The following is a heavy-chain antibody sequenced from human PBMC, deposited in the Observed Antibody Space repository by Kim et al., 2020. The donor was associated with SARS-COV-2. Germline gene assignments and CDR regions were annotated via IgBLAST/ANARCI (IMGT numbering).Heavy chain of an antibody. V-gene: IGHV3-30*04. J-gene: IGHJ4*02. Sequence: GGSLRLSCAASGFTFSSYAMHWVRQAPGKGLEWVAVISYDGSNKYYADSVKGRFTISRDNSKNTLYLQMNSLRAEDTAVYYCARDHKVGATFDYWGQGTLVTVSS. CDR1: GFTFSSYA. CDR2: ISYDGSNK. D-gene: IGHD1-26*01. CDR3: ARDHKVGATFDY.